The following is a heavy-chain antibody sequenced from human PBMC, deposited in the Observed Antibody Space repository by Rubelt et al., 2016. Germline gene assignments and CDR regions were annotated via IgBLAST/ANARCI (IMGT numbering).Heavy chain of an antibody. Sequence: EVQLVESGGGLVQPGGSLRLSCAASGFTFSSYWMSWVRQAPGKGLEWVANIKQDGSEKYYVDSVKGRFTISRDNAKNSLYLQMNSLRAEDTAVYYCAKDADALVLGLFDYWGQGTLITVSS. CDR2: IKQDGSEK. CDR3: AKDADALVLGLFDY. D-gene: IGHD3-22*01. V-gene: IGHV3-7*01. CDR1: GFTFSSYW. J-gene: IGHJ4*02.